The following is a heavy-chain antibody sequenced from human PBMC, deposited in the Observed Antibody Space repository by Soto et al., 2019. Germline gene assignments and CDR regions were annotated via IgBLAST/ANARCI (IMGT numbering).Heavy chain of an antibody. D-gene: IGHD2-15*01. CDR1: GFTFTSSA. CDR3: AARRYCSGGTCPDYFDY. Sequence: GASVKVSCKASGFTFTSSAVQWVRQARGQRLEWIGWIVVGSGNTNYAQKFQERVTITRDMSTSTAYMELSSLRSDDTAVYYCAARRYCSGGTCPDYFDYWGPGTLVTVSS. V-gene: IGHV1-58*01. CDR2: IVVGSGNT. J-gene: IGHJ4*02.